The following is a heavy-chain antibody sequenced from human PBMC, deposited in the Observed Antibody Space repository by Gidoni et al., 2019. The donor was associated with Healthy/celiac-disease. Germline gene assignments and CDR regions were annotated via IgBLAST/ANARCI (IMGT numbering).Heavy chain of an antibody. J-gene: IGHJ4*02. CDR2: IYYSGST. Sequence: QVHLQESGPGLVKPSETLSLTCTVSGGSLSSYYWSWIRPPPGKGLEWIGYIYYSGSTNYNPSLKSRVTISVDTSKNQFSLKLSSVTAADTAVYYCARGGYDSSGYRLGYWGQGTLVTVSS. D-gene: IGHD3-22*01. CDR3: ARGGYDSSGYRLGY. V-gene: IGHV4-59*01. CDR1: GGSLSSYY.